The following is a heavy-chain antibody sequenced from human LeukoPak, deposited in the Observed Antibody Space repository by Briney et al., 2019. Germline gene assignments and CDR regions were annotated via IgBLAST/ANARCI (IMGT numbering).Heavy chain of an antibody. J-gene: IGHJ4*02. CDR2: ISGSGGGT. Sequence: GGSLRLSCAASGFNLSSYAMSWVRQAPGKGREWVSVISGSGGGTYYADSLKGRFTISRDNSKKTRDLQMNSLRAEDTAVYYCAKGDTSIVRRYYFDYWGQGTLVTVSS. V-gene: IGHV3-23*01. D-gene: IGHD5-18*01. CDR1: GFNLSSYA. CDR3: AKGDTSIVRRYYFDY.